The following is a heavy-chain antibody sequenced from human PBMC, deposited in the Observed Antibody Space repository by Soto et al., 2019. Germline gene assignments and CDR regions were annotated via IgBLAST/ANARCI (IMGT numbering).Heavy chain of an antibody. CDR2: IYYSGST. Sequence: SETLSLTCTVSGGSISSGDYYWSWIRQPPGKGLEWIGYIYYSGSTYYNPSLKSRVTISVDTSKNQFSLKLSSVTAADTAVCYCARDDIRYYYGSGSYYNWFDPWGQGTLVTVSS. CDR3: ARDDIRYYYGSGSYYNWFDP. J-gene: IGHJ5*02. V-gene: IGHV4-30-4*01. CDR1: GGSISSGDYY. D-gene: IGHD3-10*01.